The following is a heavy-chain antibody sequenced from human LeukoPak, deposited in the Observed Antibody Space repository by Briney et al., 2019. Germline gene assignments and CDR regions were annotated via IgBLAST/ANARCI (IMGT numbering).Heavy chain of an antibody. J-gene: IGHJ5*02. CDR1: GGSISSSGYY. V-gene: IGHV4-39*01. Sequence: SETLSLTCTVSGGSISSSGYYWGWIRQPPGKGLEWIASIYYSGSTYYNPSLKSRVTISVDTSKNQLSLKLSSLTAADTAVYYCARRRKNNWFAPGGQGTLVTVSS. CDR2: IYYSGST. CDR3: ARRRKNNWFAP.